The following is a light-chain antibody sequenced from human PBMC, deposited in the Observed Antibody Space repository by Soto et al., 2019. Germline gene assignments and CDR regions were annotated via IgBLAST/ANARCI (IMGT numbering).Light chain of an antibody. CDR3: QQYDASIYT. CDR1: QSLSSSY. CDR2: GAS. V-gene: IGKV3-20*01. Sequence: EFVLTQSPGTLSLSPGERATLSCRASQSLSSSYLAWYQQKPGQAPRLLIYGASSRATGIPDRFSGSGSGTDFTLTISRLEPEDFAVYYCQQYDASIYTFGQGTKLEIK. J-gene: IGKJ2*01.